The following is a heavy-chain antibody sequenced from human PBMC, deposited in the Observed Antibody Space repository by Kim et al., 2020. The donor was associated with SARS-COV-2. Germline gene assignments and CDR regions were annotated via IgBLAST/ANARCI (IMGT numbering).Heavy chain of an antibody. CDR2: FSSVTGFI. CDR1: GFTFSSYR. CDR3: AREEEMATSFDY. V-gene: IGHV3-21*01. Sequence: GGSLRLSCAASGFTFSSYRMNWVRQAPGKGLEWVSSFSSVTGFIYYADSVKGRFTISRDNAKNSLYLQMNSLRVEDTAVYYCAREEEMATSFDYWGQGIL. D-gene: IGHD5-12*01. J-gene: IGHJ4*02.